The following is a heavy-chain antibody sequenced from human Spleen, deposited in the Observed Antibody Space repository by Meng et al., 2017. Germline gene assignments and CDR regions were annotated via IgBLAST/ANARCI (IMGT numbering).Heavy chain of an antibody. CDR2: ISSDGTNK. J-gene: IGHJ4*02. CDR1: GFTFSNYV. Sequence: VQWVGSGGGVVQPGRSLRLSCAVSGFTFSNYVMHWVRQAPGKGLEWLALISSDGTNKNYADSVKGRFTISRDNSKNTLYLQINSLTVEDTAGYYCARSRRYFDYWGQGTLVTVSS. CDR3: ARSRRYFDY. D-gene: IGHD2-2*01. V-gene: IGHV3-30*04.